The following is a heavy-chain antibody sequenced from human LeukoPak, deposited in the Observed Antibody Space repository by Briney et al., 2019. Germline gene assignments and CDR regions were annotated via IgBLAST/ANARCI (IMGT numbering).Heavy chain of an antibody. J-gene: IGHJ3*02. CDR1: GGSINNYY. CDR2: IYYSGST. V-gene: IGHV4-59*01. CDR3: ARDWGDTDAFDI. D-gene: IGHD3-16*01. Sequence: SETLSLTCTVSGGSINNYYWSWIRRPPGKGLEWIGYIYYSGSTNYNPSLKSRVTISVDTSKNQFSLKLSSVTAADTAVYYCARDWGDTDAFDIWGQGTMVTVSS.